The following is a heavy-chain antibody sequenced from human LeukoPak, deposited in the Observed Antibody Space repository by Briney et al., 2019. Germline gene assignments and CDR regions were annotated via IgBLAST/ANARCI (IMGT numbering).Heavy chain of an antibody. CDR1: GLTFSNYG. D-gene: IGHD3-22*01. CDR2: ISGRSDST. V-gene: IGHV3-23*01. J-gene: IGHJ3*02. CDR3: AKASGYYYDSSGYYLGAFDI. Sequence: GGSLRLSCAASGLTFSNYGMNWVRQAPGRGLEWVSTISGRSDSTYYADSVKGRFTISRDNSKDTLYLQLNYLRAEDTAVYYCAKASGYYYDSSGYYLGAFDIWGPGTMVTVSS.